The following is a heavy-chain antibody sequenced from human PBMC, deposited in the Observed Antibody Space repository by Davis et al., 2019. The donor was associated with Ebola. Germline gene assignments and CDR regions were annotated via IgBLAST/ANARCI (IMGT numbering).Heavy chain of an antibody. D-gene: IGHD2-2*01. CDR2: IIPILGIA. J-gene: IGHJ5*02. V-gene: IGHV1-69*04. CDR3: ARDAEYQLLSGFDP. CDR1: GGTFSSYT. Sequence: SVKVSCKASGGTFSSYTISWVRQAPGQGLEWMGRIIPILGIANYAQKFQGRVTITADKSTSTAYMELSSLRSEDTAVYYCARDAEYQLLSGFDPWGQGTLVIVSS.